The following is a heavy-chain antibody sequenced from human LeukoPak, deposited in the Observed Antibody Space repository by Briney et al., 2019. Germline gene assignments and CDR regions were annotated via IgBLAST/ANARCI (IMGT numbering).Heavy chain of an antibody. Sequence: NPSETLSLTCRVSGASISGYYWSWIRKPPGKGLEWIGHMYYSGGTTYNPSLKSRVSISLDTSKKHFSLKLSSVTAADTAVYYCAGTGLFFDYWSQGTLVTVSS. D-gene: IGHD7-27*01. V-gene: IGHV4-59*01. CDR2: MYYSGGT. CDR3: AGTGLFFDY. CDR1: GASISGYY. J-gene: IGHJ4*02.